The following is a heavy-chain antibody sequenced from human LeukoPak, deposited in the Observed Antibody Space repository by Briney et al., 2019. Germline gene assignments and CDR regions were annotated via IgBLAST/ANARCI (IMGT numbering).Heavy chain of an antibody. CDR2: ISSDGSNR. CDR1: GFTFSGYG. D-gene: IGHD3-22*01. CDR3: AKEYYYDSSGTIDY. Sequence: GGSLRLSCAASGFTFSGYGMHWVRQAPDKGLEWVALISSDGSNRIYADSVKGRFSISRDNSKNTLYLQMNSLRAEDTAVYYCAKEYYYDSSGTIDYWGQGTLVTVSS. J-gene: IGHJ4*02. V-gene: IGHV3-30*18.